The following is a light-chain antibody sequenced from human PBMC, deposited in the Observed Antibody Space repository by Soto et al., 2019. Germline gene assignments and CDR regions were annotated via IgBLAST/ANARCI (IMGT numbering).Light chain of an antibody. J-gene: IGKJ2*01. CDR2: GAS. CDR1: QSVSSN. CDR3: QQYNNWPPYT. Sequence: EIVMTQSPATLSVSPGERATLSCRSSQSVSSNFAWYQQKPGQAPSLLIYGASTRATGIPARFGGSGSGTEFTLTISSLQSEDFAVYYCQQYNNWPPYTFGQGTKLEIK. V-gene: IGKV3-15*01.